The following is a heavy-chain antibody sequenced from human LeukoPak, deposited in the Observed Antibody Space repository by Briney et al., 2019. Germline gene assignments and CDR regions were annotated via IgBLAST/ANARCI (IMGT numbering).Heavy chain of an antibody. V-gene: IGHV1-24*01. J-gene: IGHJ4*02. CDR1: GYTLTELS. D-gene: IGHD1-14*01. Sequence: ASVKVSCKVSGYTLTELSMHWVRQAPGKGLEWMGGFDPEDGETIYAQKFQGRVTMTEDTSTDTAYMELSSLRSEDTAVYYCATIPNRNNRNVGNFDYWGQGTLVTVSS. CDR3: ATIPNRNNRNVGNFDY. CDR2: FDPEDGET.